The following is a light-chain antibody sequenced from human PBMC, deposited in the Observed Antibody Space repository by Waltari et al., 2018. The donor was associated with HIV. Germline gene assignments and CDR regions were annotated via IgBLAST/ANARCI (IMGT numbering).Light chain of an antibody. CDR3: NSRDSISNHLD. Sequence: SSELTQDPAVSVALGQTVRITCQGDSLRRYYPTWYQQKPGQAPVVVIYGNNNRPSGIPDRLSGSSSGNTASLTITGAQAEDEAEYYCNSRDSISNHLDVGGGTRLTVL. CDR1: SLRRYY. J-gene: IGLJ2*01. V-gene: IGLV3-19*01. CDR2: GNN.